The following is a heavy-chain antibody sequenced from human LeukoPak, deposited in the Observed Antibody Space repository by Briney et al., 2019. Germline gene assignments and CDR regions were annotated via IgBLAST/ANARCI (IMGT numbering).Heavy chain of an antibody. Sequence: GGSLRLSCAASGFTFSNYEMNWIRQAPGKGLEWISYISTSGTIEYYADSVKGRFTISRDHARNSLYLQMNSLRAEDTAVYYCARGLGNFDYWGQGTLVTVSS. V-gene: IGHV3-48*03. CDR1: GFTFSNYE. CDR3: ARGLGNFDY. D-gene: IGHD1-26*01. J-gene: IGHJ4*02. CDR2: ISTSGTIE.